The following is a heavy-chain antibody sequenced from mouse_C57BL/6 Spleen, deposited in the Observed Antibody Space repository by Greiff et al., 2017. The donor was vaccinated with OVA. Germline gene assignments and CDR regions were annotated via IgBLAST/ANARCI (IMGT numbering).Heavy chain of an antibody. CDR2: ISNGGGST. V-gene: IGHV5-12*01. J-gene: IGHJ4*01. D-gene: IGHD2-3*01. CDR3: ARPCDGYSYAMDY. Sequence: EVKLMESGGGLVQPGGSLKLSCAASGFTFSDYYMYWVRQTPEQRLEWVAYISNGGGSTYYPDTVKGRFTISRDNAKNTLYLQMSRLKSEDTAMYYGARPCDGYSYAMDYWGQGTSVTVSS. CDR1: GFTFSDYY.